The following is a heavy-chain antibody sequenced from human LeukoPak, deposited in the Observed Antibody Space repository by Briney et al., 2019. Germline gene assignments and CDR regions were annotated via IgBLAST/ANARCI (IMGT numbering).Heavy chain of an antibody. CDR3: ARNDYLQD. CDR2: IRNDGSIT. Sequence: GGSLRLSCAASGFTFSNYWMHWVRQVPGKGLVWVSRIRNDGSITSYADSVKGRFTISRDNAKNTLYLQMNSLKPEDTAVYYCARNDYLQDWGQGTLVTVPS. CDR1: GFTFSNYW. J-gene: IGHJ1*01. V-gene: IGHV3-74*01.